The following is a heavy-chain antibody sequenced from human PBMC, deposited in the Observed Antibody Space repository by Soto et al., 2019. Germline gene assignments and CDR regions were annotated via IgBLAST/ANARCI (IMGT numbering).Heavy chain of an antibody. CDR1: GFTFSSYA. J-gene: IGHJ4*02. CDR2: ISHDGSNK. D-gene: IGHD6-6*01. V-gene: IGHV3-30-3*01. CDR3: ARSECIAALDY. Sequence: QVQLVESGGGVVLPGRSLRLSCAASGFTFSSYAMHWVRQAPGTGLEWVAVISHDGSNKYYADSVKGRFTISRDNSKNALDLQMNSLRAEDTAVYYCARSECIAALDYWGQVTLVTVSS.